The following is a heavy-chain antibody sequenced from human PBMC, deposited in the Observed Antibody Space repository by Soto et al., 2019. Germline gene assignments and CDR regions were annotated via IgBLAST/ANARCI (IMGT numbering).Heavy chain of an antibody. D-gene: IGHD6-6*01. CDR3: ARQGSSVGYYYHYYMDV. V-gene: IGHV4-59*08. J-gene: IGHJ6*03. Sequence: AETLSLTCTVSGGSISSYYWSWIRQPPGKGLEWIGYIYYSGSTNYNPSLKSRVTISVDTSKNQFSLKLTSVTAADTAVYYCARQGSSVGYYYHYYMDVWGKGTTVTVSS. CDR2: IYYSGST. CDR1: GGSISSYY.